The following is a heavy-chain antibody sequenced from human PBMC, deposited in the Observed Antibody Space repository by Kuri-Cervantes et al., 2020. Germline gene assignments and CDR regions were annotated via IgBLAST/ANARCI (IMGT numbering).Heavy chain of an antibody. D-gene: IGHD4-17*01. CDR1: GFTFSDYY. V-gene: IGHV3-11*04. CDR3: ARDGATVTTTYYYGMDV. CDR2: ISSSGSTI. Sequence: GESLKISCAASGFTFSDYYMSWIRQAPGKGLEWVSYISSSGSTIYYADSVKGRFTISRDNSKNTLYLQMNSLRAEDTAVYYCARDGATVTTTYYYGMDVWGQGTTVTVSS. J-gene: IGHJ6*02.